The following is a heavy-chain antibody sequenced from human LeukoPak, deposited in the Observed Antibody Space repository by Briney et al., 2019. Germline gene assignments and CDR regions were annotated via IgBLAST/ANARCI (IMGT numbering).Heavy chain of an antibody. D-gene: IGHD4-17*01. CDR1: GFTFSSYS. J-gene: IGHJ4*02. Sequence: PGGSLRLSCPASGFTFSSYSMSWVGQAPGKGLEWLSYIGGSNSPIYYSDSVKGRFTISRDNAKNSLFLHMDSLRDEDTAVYYCARDGFGDFPLGASKVGDYWGQGTLVTVSS. CDR2: IGGSNSPI. CDR3: ARDGFGDFPLGASKVGDY. V-gene: IGHV3-48*02.